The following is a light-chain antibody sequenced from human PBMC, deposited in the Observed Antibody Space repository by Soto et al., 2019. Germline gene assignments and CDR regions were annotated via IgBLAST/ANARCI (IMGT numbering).Light chain of an antibody. CDR2: GAS. CDR1: QSVSSSY. V-gene: IGKV3-20*01. Sequence: EIVWTQSPGTLSLSQGERATLSCRASQSVSSSYLAWYQQKPGQAPRLLIYGASSRATGIPDRFSGSGSGTDFTLTISRLEPEDFAVYYCQQYGSSLITFCQVTRLEIK. J-gene: IGKJ5*01. CDR3: QQYGSSLIT.